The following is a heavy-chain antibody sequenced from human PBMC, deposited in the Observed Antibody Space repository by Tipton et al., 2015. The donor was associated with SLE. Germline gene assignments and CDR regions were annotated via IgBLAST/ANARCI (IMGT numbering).Heavy chain of an antibody. V-gene: IGHV6-1*01. CDR3: AREPPLSVVVVAAQMGIVDP. CDR1: GDSVSSNSAA. Sequence: LRLSCAISGDSVSSNSAAWNWIRQSPSRGLEWLGRTYYRSKWYNDYAVSVKSRITINPDTSKNQFSLQLNSVTPEDTAVYYCAREPPLSVVVVAAQMGIVDPWGQGTLVTVSS. J-gene: IGHJ5*02. CDR2: TYYRSKWYN. D-gene: IGHD2-15*01.